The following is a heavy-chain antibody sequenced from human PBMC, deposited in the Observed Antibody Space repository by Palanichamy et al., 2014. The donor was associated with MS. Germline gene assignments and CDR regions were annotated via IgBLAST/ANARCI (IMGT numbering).Heavy chain of an antibody. V-gene: IGHV4-61*02. CDR3: AFFDRRRCWDGAP. CDR1: GDSISTSSHH. CDR2: IQTGGSA. Sequence: QVQLQESGPGLVKPSQTLYLTCSVSGDSISTSSHHWNWIRQSVGKGLEWIGQIQTGGSAHYSPSLKDRVTISVDTPRNQFSLRLSSVTAADTAVYYCAFFDRRRCWDGAPWAEGILVTVSS. J-gene: IGHJ4*02. D-gene: IGHD4/OR15-4a*01.